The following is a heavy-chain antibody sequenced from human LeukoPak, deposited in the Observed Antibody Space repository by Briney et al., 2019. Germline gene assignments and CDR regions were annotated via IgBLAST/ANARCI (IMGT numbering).Heavy chain of an antibody. Sequence: GASVKVSCKASGYTFTSYDINWVRQATGQGLEWMGWMNPNSGNTGYAQRFQGRVTITRNTSTNTAYMELSSLGSEDTAVYYCARGGKDCSAGSCYRWFDPWGQGTLVTVSS. V-gene: IGHV1-8*01. D-gene: IGHD2-15*01. CDR1: GYTFTSYD. CDR2: MNPNSGNT. CDR3: ARGGKDCSAGSCYRWFDP. J-gene: IGHJ5*02.